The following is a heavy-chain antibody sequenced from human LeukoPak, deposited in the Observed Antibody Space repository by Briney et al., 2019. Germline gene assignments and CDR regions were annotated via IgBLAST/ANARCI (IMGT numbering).Heavy chain of an antibody. CDR3: AKANTGGGSNNLGYFHH. CDR1: GFTFSTYG. D-gene: IGHD3-16*01. V-gene: IGHV3-30*02. Sequence: GGSLRLSCAASGFTFSTYGMHWVRQAPGKGLEGVAFMRNDGSNKYYEDSGRGGFTISRDNSKNTLYLQMNSLRAEDTAVYYCAKANTGGGSNNLGYFHHWGQGTLVAVSS. CDR2: MRNDGSNK. J-gene: IGHJ1*01.